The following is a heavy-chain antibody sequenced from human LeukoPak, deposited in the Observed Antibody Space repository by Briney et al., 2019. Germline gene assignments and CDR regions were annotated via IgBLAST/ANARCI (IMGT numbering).Heavy chain of an antibody. CDR2: IIPVFGSA. Sequence: ASVKVSCKASGGTFSNYAIGWVRQAPGQGLEWMGGIIPVFGSANYAQKFQGRVTITADESTSTAYMELSSLRSEDTAVYYCARDNYGDYARAFDIWGQGTMVTVSS. CDR1: GGTFSNYA. D-gene: IGHD4-17*01. V-gene: IGHV1-69*13. J-gene: IGHJ3*02. CDR3: ARDNYGDYARAFDI.